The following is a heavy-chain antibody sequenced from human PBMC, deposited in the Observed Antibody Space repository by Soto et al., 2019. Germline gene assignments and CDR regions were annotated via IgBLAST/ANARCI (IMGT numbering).Heavy chain of an antibody. CDR3: ARDLTLNYYDSSGYYGY. J-gene: IGHJ4*02. D-gene: IGHD3-22*01. Sequence: ASVKVSCKASCYTFTSYGISWVRQAPGQGLEWMGWISAYNGNTNYAQKLQGRVTMTTDTSTSTAYMELRSLRSDDTAVYYCARDLTLNYYDSSGYYGYWGQGTLVTVSS. V-gene: IGHV1-18*01. CDR2: ISAYNGNT. CDR1: CYTFTSYG.